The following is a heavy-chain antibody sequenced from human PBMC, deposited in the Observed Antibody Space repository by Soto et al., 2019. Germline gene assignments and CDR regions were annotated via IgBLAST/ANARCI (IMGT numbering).Heavy chain of an antibody. CDR2: IDPSDSYT. CDR3: ASHPECEIIPFDP. D-gene: IGHD3-3*01. J-gene: IGHJ5*02. CDR1: GYSCTSYW. Sequence: SCKGSGYSCTSYWISWVRQMPGKGLEGMGGIDPSDSYTKYSPSFQGHVTISADKSISTAYLQWSRLKPSAPALYYCASHPECEIIPFDPWGKRPLVTVSS. V-gene: IGHV5-10-1*01.